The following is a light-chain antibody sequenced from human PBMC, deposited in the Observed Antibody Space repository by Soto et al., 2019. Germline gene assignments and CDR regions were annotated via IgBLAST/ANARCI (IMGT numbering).Light chain of an antibody. V-gene: IGLV1-44*01. CDR1: SSNIAGNT. Sequence: QSALTQPPSLSGTPGQRVTISCSGSSSNIAGNTVHWYQHLPGTAPKLPIYINDQRPSGVPGRFSASTSGTSASLAISGLPYYDEADYYCPTWDDDLNAAVFGGGTQLTVL. CDR3: PTWDDDLNAAV. CDR2: IND. J-gene: IGLJ7*01.